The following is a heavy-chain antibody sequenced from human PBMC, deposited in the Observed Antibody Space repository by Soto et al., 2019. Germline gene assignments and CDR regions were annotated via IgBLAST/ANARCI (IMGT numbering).Heavy chain of an antibody. Sequence: PSETLSLTCTVSGDSITSNSYFWAWIRQPPGKGLEWIGNIYYSGTTNYNPSLKSRVTISVDTSKNQFSLKLSSVTAADTAVYYCATMVRGVFDYWGQGTLVTVSS. J-gene: IGHJ4*02. CDR1: GDSITSNSYF. CDR2: IYYSGTT. CDR3: ATMVRGVFDY. D-gene: IGHD3-10*01. V-gene: IGHV4-39*07.